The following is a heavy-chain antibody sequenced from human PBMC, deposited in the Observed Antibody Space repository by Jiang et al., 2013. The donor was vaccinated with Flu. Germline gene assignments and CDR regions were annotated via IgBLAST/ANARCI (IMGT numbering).Heavy chain of an antibody. CDR2: IYYSGAT. J-gene: IGHJ3*02. CDR3: ARWRPSGDGAFDI. CDR1: GGSINTGAYY. Sequence: GSGLVKPSETLSLTCTVSGGSINTGAYYWGWIRQPPGMGLEWIGNIYYSGATHDNPSLKSRVTISVDTSKNQFSLNLSSVTAADTAIYYCARWRPSGDGAFDIWGQGTMVTVSS. D-gene: IGHD2-21*02. V-gene: IGHV4-39*07.